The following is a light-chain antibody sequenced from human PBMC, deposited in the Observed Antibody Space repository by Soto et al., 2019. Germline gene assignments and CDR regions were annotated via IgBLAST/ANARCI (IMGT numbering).Light chain of an antibody. CDR3: QQYYSYPRT. J-gene: IGKJ3*01. CDR2: AAS. CDR1: QGISSY. V-gene: IGKV1-8*01. Sequence: AIRMTQSPSSLSASTGDRVTITCRASQGISSYLAWYQQKPGKAPKLLIYAASTLQSGVPSRFSGSGSGTDFTLSSSCLQSEEFATYYCQQYYSYPRTFGPCTKVDIK.